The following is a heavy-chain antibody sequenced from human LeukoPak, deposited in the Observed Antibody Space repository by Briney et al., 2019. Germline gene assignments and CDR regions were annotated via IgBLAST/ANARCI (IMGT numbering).Heavy chain of an antibody. CDR1: GFTFSSYW. J-gene: IGHJ6*03. V-gene: IGHV3-7*01. Sequence: GGSLRLSCAASGFTFSSYWMSWVRQAPGKGLEWVANIKQDGSEKYYVDSVKGRFTISRDNAENSLYLQMNSLRAEDTAVYYCARDGPDYPYYYYYMDVWGKGTTVTVSS. D-gene: IGHD4-11*01. CDR3: ARDGPDYPYYYYYMDV. CDR2: IKQDGSEK.